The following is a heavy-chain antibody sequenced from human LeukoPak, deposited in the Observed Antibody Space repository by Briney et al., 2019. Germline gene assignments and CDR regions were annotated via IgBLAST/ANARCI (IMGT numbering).Heavy chain of an antibody. D-gene: IGHD1-26*01. J-gene: IGHJ4*02. CDR3: ARAGGSYFHSFDY. V-gene: IGHV4-38-2*02. Sequence: SETLSLTCTVSGYSISSGYYWGWIRQPPGKGLEWIGYIYYSGSTNYNPSVKSRVTISVDTSKNQFSLKLSSVTAADTAVYYCARAGGSYFHSFDYWGQGTLVTVSS. CDR1: GYSISSGYY. CDR2: IYYSGST.